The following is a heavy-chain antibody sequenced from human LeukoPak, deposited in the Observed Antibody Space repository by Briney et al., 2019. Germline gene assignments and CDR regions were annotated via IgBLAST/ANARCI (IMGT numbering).Heavy chain of an antibody. CDR3: ANGQWLGEEYFQH. V-gene: IGHV3-23*01. Sequence: GGSLRLSCAASGFTFSNYAMSWVRQAPGKGLEWVSTLSGSGNTYYADSVKGRFTISRDNSKSTLYLQMNSLRAEDTAVYYCANGQWLGEEYFQHWGQGTLVTVSS. CDR2: LSGSGNT. D-gene: IGHD6-19*01. J-gene: IGHJ1*01. CDR1: GFTFSNYA.